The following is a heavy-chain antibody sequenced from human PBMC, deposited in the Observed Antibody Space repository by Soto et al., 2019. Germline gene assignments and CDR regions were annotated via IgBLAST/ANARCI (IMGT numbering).Heavy chain of an antibody. Sequence: SETLSLTCAVSGASIGSGGWWSWVRQPPGKGLEWIAEIFHDGNTNYSPSLKSRVTISVDKSQNQFSLNVYSVTAADTAVYYCARHEGWTGPDQWXQGTLVTVSS. J-gene: IGHJ5*02. CDR1: GASIGSGGW. CDR3: ARHEGWTGPDQ. CDR2: IFHDGNT. D-gene: IGHD2-8*02. V-gene: IGHV4-4*02.